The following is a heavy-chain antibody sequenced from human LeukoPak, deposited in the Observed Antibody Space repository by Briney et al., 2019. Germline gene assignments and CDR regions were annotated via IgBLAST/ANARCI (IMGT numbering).Heavy chain of an antibody. CDR1: SGSFSNYY. V-gene: IGHV4-34*01. CDR3: ARPRYCTSTSCSRAFDI. CDR2: INHSGST. J-gene: IGHJ3*02. D-gene: IGHD2-2*01. Sequence: SETLSLTCAVYSGSFSNYYWSWIRQPPGRGLEWIGEINHSGSTNYNPSLKSRVTISVDTSKNQFSLKVTSVTAADTAVYFCARPRYCTSTSCSRAFDIWGQGTMVTVSS.